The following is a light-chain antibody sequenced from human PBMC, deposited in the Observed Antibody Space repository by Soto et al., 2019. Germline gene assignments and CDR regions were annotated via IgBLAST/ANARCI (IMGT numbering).Light chain of an antibody. Sequence: DIQMTQSPSTLSASVGDRVTIICRASQSISTWLAWYQLKPGKAPKLLIYDASTLEGGVPSRLSGIGSGTEFTLTISGLQPDDFATYYCQHSWTFGQGTKVDIK. J-gene: IGKJ1*01. CDR3: QHSWT. V-gene: IGKV1-5*02. CDR1: QSISTW. CDR2: DAS.